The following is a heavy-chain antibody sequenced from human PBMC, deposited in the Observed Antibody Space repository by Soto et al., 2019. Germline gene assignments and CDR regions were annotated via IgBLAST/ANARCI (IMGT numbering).Heavy chain of an antibody. Sequence: QVQLVQSGAEVKKPGSSVKVSCKASGGTFSSSTISWVRQAPGQGLEWMGRLIPILGIANYAQKFQGRVTITSDKATSTAYMQLSSLRSEDTAVYYCARNRYISSDYYYYDGMDVWGQGTTVAVSS. CDR2: LIPILGIA. CDR3: ARNRYISSDYYYYDGMDV. J-gene: IGHJ6*02. CDR1: GGTFSSST. D-gene: IGHD3-16*02. V-gene: IGHV1-69*02.